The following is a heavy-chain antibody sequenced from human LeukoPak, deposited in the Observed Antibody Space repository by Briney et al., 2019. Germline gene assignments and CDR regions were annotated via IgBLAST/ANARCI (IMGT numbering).Heavy chain of an antibody. Sequence: SETLSLTCTVSGGSISSGSYYWSWLRQPAGKGLEWIGRFYTSGSTNYNSSLKSRVTISVDTSKNQFSLKLTSVTAADTAVYYCAREAARSGVIIKDYFDYWGQGTLVTVSS. CDR2: FYTSGST. CDR1: GGSISSGSYY. CDR3: AREAARSGVIIKDYFDY. D-gene: IGHD3-10*01. V-gene: IGHV4-61*02. J-gene: IGHJ4*02.